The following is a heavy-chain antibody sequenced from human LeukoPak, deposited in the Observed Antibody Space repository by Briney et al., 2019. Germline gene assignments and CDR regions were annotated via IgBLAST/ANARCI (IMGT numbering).Heavy chain of an antibody. CDR2: INGGGGNS. V-gene: IGHV3-23*01. D-gene: IGHD5-18*01. CDR3: AKGQGYNYGDSIDY. CDR1: GFTFNNYA. Sequence: PGGSLRLSCAASGFTFNNYAMTWVRQAPGKGLEWVSFINGGGGNSYYADSVKGRFTVSRDNSKNTLYLQMNSLRDEDTAVYYCAKGQGYNYGDSIDYWGQGTLVTVSS. J-gene: IGHJ4*02.